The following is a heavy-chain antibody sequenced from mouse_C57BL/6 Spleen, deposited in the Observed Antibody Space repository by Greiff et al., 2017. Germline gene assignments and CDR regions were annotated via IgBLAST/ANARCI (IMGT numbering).Heavy chain of an antibody. CDR3: ARADSSGVYAMDY. J-gene: IGHJ4*01. CDR2: IYPGSGST. D-gene: IGHD3-2*02. Sequence: QVQLQQPGAELVKPGASVKMSCKASGYTFTSYWITWVKQRPGQGLEWIGDIYPGSGSTNYNEKFKSKATLTVDTSSSTAYMQLSSLTSEDSAVYYGARADSSGVYAMDYWGQGTSVTVSS. V-gene: IGHV1-55*01. CDR1: GYTFTSYW.